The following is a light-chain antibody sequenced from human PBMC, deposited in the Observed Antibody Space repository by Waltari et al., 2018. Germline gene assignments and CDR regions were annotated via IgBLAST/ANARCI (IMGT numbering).Light chain of an antibody. V-gene: IGLV3-21*02. J-gene: IGLJ2*01. Sequence: SYVLTQPPSVSVAPGQTASITCGGNNIATKSVHWYQQKPGQAPVLVVYNDSDRPSGVPGRFSCSNSGNTATLTISRVEAGDEADYYCQVWDTTADLAIFGGGTKLTVL. CDR2: NDS. CDR1: NIATKS. CDR3: QVWDTTADLAI.